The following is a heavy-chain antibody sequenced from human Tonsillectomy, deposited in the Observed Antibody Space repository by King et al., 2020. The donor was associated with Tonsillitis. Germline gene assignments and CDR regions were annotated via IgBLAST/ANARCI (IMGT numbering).Heavy chain of an antibody. D-gene: IGHD3-10*01. Sequence: VQLQESGPGLVKPSETLSLTCTVSGGSFSSFYWSWIRQPPGKGLEWIGYICNTGSTNYNPSLKSRVTISVDTSKKQFSLKLSSVTAADTAVYYCARGRGISPWGGSGNSYFNFWGQGTLVTVSS. CDR3: ARGRGISPWGGSGNSYFNF. J-gene: IGHJ4*02. V-gene: IGHV4-59*01. CDR1: GGSFSSFY. CDR2: ICNTGST.